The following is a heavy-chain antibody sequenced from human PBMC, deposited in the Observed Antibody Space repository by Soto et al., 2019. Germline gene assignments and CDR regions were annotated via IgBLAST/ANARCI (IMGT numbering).Heavy chain of an antibody. V-gene: IGHV3-23*01. J-gene: IGHJ3*02. CDR1: GFTFSSYA. D-gene: IGHD3-9*01. CDR2: ISGSGGST. CDR3: AKYHGVFLYFDWLLCAFAI. Sequence: PGGSLRLSCAACGFTFSSYAMSWVRQAPGKGLEWVSAISGSGGSTYYADSVKGRFTISRDNSKITLDLQMNSLRAEDTAVYHGAKYHGVFLYFDWLLCAFAIWGHGTMVTVSS.